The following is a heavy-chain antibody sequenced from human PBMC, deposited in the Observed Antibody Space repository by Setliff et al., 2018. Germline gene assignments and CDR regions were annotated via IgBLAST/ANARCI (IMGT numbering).Heavy chain of an antibody. D-gene: IGHD3-9*01. CDR3: ARTLYDYDILTGPGYYFDY. Sequence: ASVKVSCKASGYTFTGYYMYWVRQAPGQGLEWMGRINPSSGATIYAQKFQGRVTMTSDTSISTAYMELGRLRSDDTAVYYCARTLYDYDILTGPGYYFDYWGQGTLVTVSS. CDR2: INPSSGAT. CDR1: GYTFTGYY. V-gene: IGHV1-2*06. J-gene: IGHJ4*02.